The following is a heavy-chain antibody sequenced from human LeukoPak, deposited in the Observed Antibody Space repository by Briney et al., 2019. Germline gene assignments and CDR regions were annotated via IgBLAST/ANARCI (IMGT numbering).Heavy chain of an antibody. Sequence: SETLSLTCAVYGGSFSGYYWSWIRQPPGKGLEWIGEIYHSGSTNYNSSLKSRVTISVDTSKNQFSLKLSSVTAADTAVYYCARGRITMVRGAPLWFDPWGQGTLVTVSS. D-gene: IGHD3-10*01. V-gene: IGHV4-34*01. J-gene: IGHJ5*02. CDR3: ARGRITMVRGAPLWFDP. CDR1: GGSFSGYY. CDR2: IYHSGST.